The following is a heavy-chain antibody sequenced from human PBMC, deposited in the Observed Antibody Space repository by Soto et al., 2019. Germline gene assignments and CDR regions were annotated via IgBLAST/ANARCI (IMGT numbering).Heavy chain of an antibody. V-gene: IGHV4-59*01. CDR1: GDSISAYS. D-gene: IGHD3-22*01. CDR2: IHYNGNT. CDR3: AREGSWYDSSGFDY. J-gene: IGHJ4*02. Sequence: SETLSLTCTVSGDSISAYSWSWVRQPPGKGLEWIGNIHYNGNTNYNPSLKSRVTMSVDTSKNQFSLKLSSVTAADTAVYYCAREGSWYDSSGFDYWGQGNLVTVSS.